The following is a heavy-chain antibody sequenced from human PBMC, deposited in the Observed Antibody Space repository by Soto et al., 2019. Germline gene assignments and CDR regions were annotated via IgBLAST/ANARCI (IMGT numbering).Heavy chain of an antibody. CDR3: AKRRGAGGHFDY. V-gene: IGHV3-23*01. CDR1: GFTFSSYA. D-gene: IGHD2-15*01. Sequence: DVQLLESGGGLVQPEGSLRLSCAASGFTFSSYAMGWVRQGPGKGLGWVAGVSIGGSTHYADSGRGRFTISRDNSKNTLSLQMNSLTAEDTAVYFCAKRRGAGGHFDYWGQGALVTVSS. CDR2: VSIGGST. J-gene: IGHJ4*02.